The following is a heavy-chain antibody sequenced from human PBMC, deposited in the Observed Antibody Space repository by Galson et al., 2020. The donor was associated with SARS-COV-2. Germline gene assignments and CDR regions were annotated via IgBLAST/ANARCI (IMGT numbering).Heavy chain of an antibody. V-gene: IGHV3-9*01. Sequence: GGSLRLSCAASGFTFDDYAMHWVRQAPGKGLEWVSGISWNSGSIGYADSVKGRFTISRDNAKNSLYLQMNSLRAEDTALYYCATLPPGNDYGVDYWGQGTLVTVSS. CDR3: ATLPPGNDYGVDY. CDR2: ISWNSGSI. CDR1: GFTFDDYA. J-gene: IGHJ4*02. D-gene: IGHD4-17*01.